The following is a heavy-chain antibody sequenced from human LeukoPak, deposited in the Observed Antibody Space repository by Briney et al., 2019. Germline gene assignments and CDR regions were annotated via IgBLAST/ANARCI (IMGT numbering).Heavy chain of an antibody. V-gene: IGHV1-2*02. J-gene: IGHJ5*02. CDR2: INPNSGGT. Sequence: GASVKVSCKASGYTFTGYYMHWVRQAPGQGLEWMGWINPNSGGTNYAQKFQGRVTMTRDTSISTAYMGLSRLRSDDTAVYYCAREGSGYCSGGSCYDGANWFDPWGQGTLVTVSS. D-gene: IGHD2-15*01. CDR1: GYTFTGYY. CDR3: AREGSGYCSGGSCYDGANWFDP.